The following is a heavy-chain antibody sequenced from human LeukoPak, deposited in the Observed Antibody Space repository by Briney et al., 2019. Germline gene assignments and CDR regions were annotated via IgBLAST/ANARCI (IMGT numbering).Heavy chain of an antibody. CDR3: AKDLVVVPDARYDAFDI. D-gene: IGHD2-2*01. CDR1: GFTFSSYA. Sequence: GGSLRLSCAASGFTFSSYAMSWVRQAPGKGLERVSAISGSGGSTYYADSVKGRFTISRDNSKNTLYLQMNSLRAEDTAVYYCAKDLVVVPDARYDAFDIWGQGTMVTVSS. V-gene: IGHV3-23*01. CDR2: ISGSGGST. J-gene: IGHJ3*02.